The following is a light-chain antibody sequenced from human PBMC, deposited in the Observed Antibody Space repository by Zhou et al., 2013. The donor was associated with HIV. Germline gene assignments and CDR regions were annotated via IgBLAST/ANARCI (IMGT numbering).Light chain of an antibody. CDR3: QQYDILPS. Sequence: DIQMTQSPSSLSASVGDRVTITCRASQSISKHLNWYEQETREAPKLLIYEASSLESGVPSRFSGSGSGTYFTFTISSLQPEDIATYYCQQYDILPSFGQGTKLEIK. CDR2: EAS. CDR1: QSISKH. J-gene: IGKJ2*03. V-gene: IGKV1-33*01.